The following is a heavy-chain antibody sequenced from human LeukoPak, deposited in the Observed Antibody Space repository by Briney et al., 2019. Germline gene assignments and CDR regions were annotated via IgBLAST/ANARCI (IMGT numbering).Heavy chain of an antibody. J-gene: IGHJ4*02. D-gene: IGHD2-2*01. CDR1: GGTFSSYA. CDR2: IIPIFGTA. Sequence: SVKVSCKASGGTFSSYAISWVRQAPGQGLEWMGGIIPIFGTANYAQKFQGRVTITADESTSTAYMELSSLRSENTAVYYCAREKDIVVVPAATGHFDYWGQGTLVTVSS. V-gene: IGHV1-69*13. CDR3: AREKDIVVVPAATGHFDY.